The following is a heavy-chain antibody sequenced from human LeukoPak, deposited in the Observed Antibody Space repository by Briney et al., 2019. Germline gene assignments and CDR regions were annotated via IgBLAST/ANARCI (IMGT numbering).Heavy chain of an antibody. D-gene: IGHD2-15*01. CDR3: ARVRFDIVVVVAATPVYYYMDV. CDR1: GFTFSDCY. Sequence: GGSLRLSCAASGFTFSDCYMSWIRQAPGKGLEWVSYISSSGSTIYYADSVKGRFTISRDNAKNSLYLQMNSLRAEDTAVYYCARVRFDIVVVVAATPVYYYMDVWGKGTTVTVSS. CDR2: ISSSGSTI. J-gene: IGHJ6*03. V-gene: IGHV3-11*01.